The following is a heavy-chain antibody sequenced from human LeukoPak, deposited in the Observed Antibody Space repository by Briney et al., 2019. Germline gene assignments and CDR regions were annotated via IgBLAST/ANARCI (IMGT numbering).Heavy chain of an antibody. Sequence: ASVTVSCKPSAYTFTNYYMHWVRQAPGQGLEWMGWINPNSGGTNFAHKFQGRVAMTRDTSISTAYMELGSLRSDDTAVYYCARARWQLVPYFDSWGQGTLVTVSS. D-gene: IGHD6-6*01. J-gene: IGHJ4*02. CDR3: ARARWQLVPYFDS. CDR1: AYTFTNYY. V-gene: IGHV1-2*07. CDR2: INPNSGGT.